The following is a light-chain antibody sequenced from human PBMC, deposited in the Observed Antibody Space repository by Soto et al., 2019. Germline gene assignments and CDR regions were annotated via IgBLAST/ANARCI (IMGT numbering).Light chain of an antibody. J-gene: IGKJ1*01. V-gene: IGKV1-5*03. CDR3: QHHNNYPLT. CDR2: KAS. Sequence: DIQMTQSPSTLSGSVGDRVTITCRASQTISSWLAWYQQKPGKAPKLLIYKASTLKSGVPSRFSGSGSGTEFTLTISSLQPDDSATYYCQHHNNYPLTFGQGTKVDIK. CDR1: QTISSW.